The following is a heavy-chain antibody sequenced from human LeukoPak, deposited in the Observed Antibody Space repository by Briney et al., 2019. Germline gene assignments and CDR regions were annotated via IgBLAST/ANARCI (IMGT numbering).Heavy chain of an antibody. CDR1: GFTFSSDA. V-gene: IGHV3-30-3*01. J-gene: IGHJ4*02. Sequence: GGSLRLSCAASGFTFSSDAMRWVRQAPGEGLEWMTVISHNGNEKYYADSVKGRFTISRDNSKSALYLQMDRLRAEDTAVYYCARSNPGDYTLHLIDHWGQGTLVTVSS. CDR2: ISHNGNEK. CDR3: ARSNPGDYTLHLIDH. D-gene: IGHD4-17*01.